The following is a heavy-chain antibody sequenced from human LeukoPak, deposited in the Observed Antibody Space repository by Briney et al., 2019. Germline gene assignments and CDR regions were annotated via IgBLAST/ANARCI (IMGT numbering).Heavy chain of an antibody. CDR2: INPSGGST. CDR1: GYTFTNYY. D-gene: IGHD1-26*01. V-gene: IGHV1-46*01. J-gene: IGHJ4*02. CDR3: ARSGHIRLWDLPTPFDF. Sequence: ASVKVSCKASGYTFTNYYMHWVRQAPGQGLEWMGIINPSGGSTSYAQNFQGRLTLTRDTSASTVSMELSSLRSEDTAVYYCARSGHIRLWDLPTPFDFWGQGTLVTVSS.